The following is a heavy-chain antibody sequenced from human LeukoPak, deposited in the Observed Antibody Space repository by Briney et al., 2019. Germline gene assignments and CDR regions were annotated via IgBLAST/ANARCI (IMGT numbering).Heavy chain of an antibody. CDR2: ISSSGSTI. CDR3: AELGITMIGGV. D-gene: IGHD3-10*02. J-gene: IGHJ6*04. CDR1: GFTFSSYE. V-gene: IGHV3-48*03. Sequence: SGGSLRLSCAASGFTFSSYEMNWVRQAPGKGLEWVSYISSSGSTIYYADSVKGRFTISRDNAKNSLYLQMNSLRADDTAVYYCAELGITMIGGVWGKGTTVTISS.